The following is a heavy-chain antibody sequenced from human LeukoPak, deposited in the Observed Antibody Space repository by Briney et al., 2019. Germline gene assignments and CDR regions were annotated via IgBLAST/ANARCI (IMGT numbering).Heavy chain of an antibody. CDR2: IYTGGST. D-gene: IGHD6-13*01. J-gene: IGHJ6*02. Sequence: GVSLRLSCAASGFTVDSKYMSWVRQAPGKGLEWVSLIYTGGSTYYADSVRGRFTISRDNSKNPLYLQMNSLRPEDTAVYYCARGFGKAAANVFGGYTMDVWGQGTTVTVSS. CDR1: GFTVDSKY. CDR3: ARGFGKAAANVFGGYTMDV. V-gene: IGHV3-66*02.